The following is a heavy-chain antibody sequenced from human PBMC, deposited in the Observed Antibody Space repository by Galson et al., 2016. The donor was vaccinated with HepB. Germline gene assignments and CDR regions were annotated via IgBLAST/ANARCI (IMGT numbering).Heavy chain of an antibody. CDR2: INSNSGDT. Sequence: SVKVSCKASGYTFTAYYIHWVRQAPGQGLEWMGWINSNSGDTGYAQNFQGWVTMTRDTSSTTVSMEMRRLRSGDTAVYYCARQHLLGTIPHFDYWGQGTLVTVSS. D-gene: IGHD2-8*02. V-gene: IGHV1-2*04. CDR1: GYTFTAYY. J-gene: IGHJ4*02. CDR3: ARQHLLGTIPHFDY.